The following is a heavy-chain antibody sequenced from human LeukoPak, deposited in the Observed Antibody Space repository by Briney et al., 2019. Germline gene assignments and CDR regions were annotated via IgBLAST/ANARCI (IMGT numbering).Heavy chain of an antibody. CDR1: VYTFTFNY. V-gene: IGHV1-2*02. D-gene: IGHD3-22*01. J-gene: IGHJ4*02. Sequence: ASVKVSCKASVYTFTFNYMHWVRQAPGQGLEWMGWINANSGDRKYAQKFQGRVTMTRDTSIRTAYMELSRLRSDDTAMYYCGGPISGYCDHWAQGTLVTVSS. CDR2: INANSGDR. CDR3: GGPISGYCDH.